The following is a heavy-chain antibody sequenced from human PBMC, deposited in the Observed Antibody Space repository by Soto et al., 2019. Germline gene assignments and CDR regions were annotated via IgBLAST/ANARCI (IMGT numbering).Heavy chain of an antibody. Sequence: GASVKVSCKASGYTFTSYYMHWVRQAPGQGLEWMGIINPSGGSTSYAQKFQGRVTMTRDTSTSTVYMELSSLRSEDTAVESCARACLRITMVRGARGMDVWGQGTTVTVSS. CDR2: INPSGGST. J-gene: IGHJ6*02. CDR1: GYTFTSYY. V-gene: IGHV1-46*01. D-gene: IGHD3-10*01. CDR3: ARACLRITMVRGARGMDV.